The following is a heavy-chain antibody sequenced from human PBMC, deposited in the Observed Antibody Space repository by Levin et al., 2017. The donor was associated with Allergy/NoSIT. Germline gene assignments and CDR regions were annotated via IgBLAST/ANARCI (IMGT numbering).Heavy chain of an antibody. Sequence: SETLSLTCAVYGGSFSGYYWSWIRQPPGKGLEWIGEINHSGSTNYNPSLKSRVTISVDTSKNQFSLKLSSVTAADTAVYYCARVPYYDSSGYYFDYWGQGTLVTVSS. D-gene: IGHD3-22*01. CDR1: GGSFSGYY. CDR2: INHSGST. V-gene: IGHV4-34*01. CDR3: ARVPYYDSSGYYFDY. J-gene: IGHJ4*02.